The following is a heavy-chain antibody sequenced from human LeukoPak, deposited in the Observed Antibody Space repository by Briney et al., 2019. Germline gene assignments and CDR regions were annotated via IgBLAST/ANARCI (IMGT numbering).Heavy chain of an antibody. CDR1: GGTFTSYA. D-gene: IGHD2-15*01. CDR3: ARVSFCSGSSCYAGHDY. Sequence: SVKVSCKASGGTFTSYAISWVRQAPGQGLEWMGRIIPIFGTANYAQKFQGRVTITADKSTSTAYMELSSLRSEVTAVYYCARVSFCSGSSCYAGHDYWGQGTLVTVSS. V-gene: IGHV1-69*06. J-gene: IGHJ4*02. CDR2: IIPIFGTA.